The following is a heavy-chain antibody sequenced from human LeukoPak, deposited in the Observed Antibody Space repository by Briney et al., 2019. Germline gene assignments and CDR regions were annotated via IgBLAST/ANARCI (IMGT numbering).Heavy chain of an antibody. CDR3: AKGIMTTVTYLDY. Sequence: GGSLRLSCAASGFTFDDYAMHWVRQAPGKGLEWVSLISGDGGSTYYADSVKGRFTISRDNSKNSLYPQMNSLRTEDTALCYCAKGIMTTVTYLDYWGQGTLVTVSS. J-gene: IGHJ4*02. CDR1: GFTFDDYA. D-gene: IGHD4-17*01. CDR2: ISGDGGST. V-gene: IGHV3-43*02.